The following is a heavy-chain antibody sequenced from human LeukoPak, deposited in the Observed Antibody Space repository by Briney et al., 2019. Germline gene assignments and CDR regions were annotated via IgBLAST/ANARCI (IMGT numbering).Heavy chain of an antibody. CDR3: AKDPTYCGGDCYSWSEYYFDG. Sequence: PGGSLRLSCAAYGFTFSSYSLSWVRQAPGKGLEWVSAINGSGGNTYYADSVKGRFTISRDNSKNTLYLQMNSLSSEGTAVYAGAKDPTYCGGDCYSWSEYYFDGQGQRILVSASS. V-gene: IGHV3-23*01. D-gene: IGHD2-21*02. CDR2: INGSGGNT. CDR1: GFTFSSYS. J-gene: IGHJ4*02.